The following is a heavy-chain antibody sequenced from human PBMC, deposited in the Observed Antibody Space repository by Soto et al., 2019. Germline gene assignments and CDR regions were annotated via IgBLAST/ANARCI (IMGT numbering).Heavy chain of an antibody. CDR2: ISYDGSNK. D-gene: IGHD6-6*01. J-gene: IGHJ4*02. CDR3: AKIMGRGSSSSDY. Sequence: QVQLVESGGGVVQPGRSLRLSCAASGFTFSSYGMHWVRQAPGKGLEWVAVISYDGSNKYYADSVKGRFTISRDNSKNTLYLQMNSLSAEDTAVYYCAKIMGRGSSSSDYWGQGTLVTVSS. CDR1: GFTFSSYG. V-gene: IGHV3-30*18.